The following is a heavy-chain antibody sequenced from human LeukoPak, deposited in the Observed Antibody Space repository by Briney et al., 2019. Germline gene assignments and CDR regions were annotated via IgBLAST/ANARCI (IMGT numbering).Heavy chain of an antibody. CDR1: GGSFSSHY. Sequence: PSETLSLTCTVSGGSFSSHYWSWIRQPAGKGLEWLGHIFASGSTKYNPSLQSRVTMSVDTSKNQFSLKLSSVTAADTAVYYCARTYSSVSTTYYFDYWGQGTLVTVSS. J-gene: IGHJ4*02. V-gene: IGHV4-4*07. CDR2: IFASGST. CDR3: ARTYSSVSTTYYFDY. D-gene: IGHD6-19*01.